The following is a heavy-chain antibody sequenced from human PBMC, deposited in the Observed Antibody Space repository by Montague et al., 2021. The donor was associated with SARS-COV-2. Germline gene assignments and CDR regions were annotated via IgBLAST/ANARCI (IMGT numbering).Heavy chain of an antibody. CDR1: GGSISSYY. Sequence: SETLSLTCTVSGGSISSYYWNWIRQTPEKALEWLGHIYTSGYTKYNPSVKSRVTISLDTSKNEISLTLTSVTATDTAVYYCAREGGRSDYRDYWGQGILVTVSS. CDR3: AREGGRSDYRDY. J-gene: IGHJ4*02. CDR2: IYTSGYT. D-gene: IGHD3-10*01. V-gene: IGHV4-4*08.